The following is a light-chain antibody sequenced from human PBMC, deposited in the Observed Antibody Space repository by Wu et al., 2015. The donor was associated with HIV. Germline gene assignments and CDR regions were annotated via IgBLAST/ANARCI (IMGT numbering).Light chain of an antibody. CDR1: QSVTSNY. CDR3: QQHGTSSPII. J-gene: IGKJ5*01. V-gene: IGKV3-20*01. CDR2: AAS. Sequence: EIVLTQSPGTLSLSPGERVTLSCRASQSVTSNYLAWYQKKLGQAPRVLIFAASSRATGIPDRFSGSGSGTEFTLTISRVEPEDFALYYCQQHGTSSPIIFGQGTRLEIK.